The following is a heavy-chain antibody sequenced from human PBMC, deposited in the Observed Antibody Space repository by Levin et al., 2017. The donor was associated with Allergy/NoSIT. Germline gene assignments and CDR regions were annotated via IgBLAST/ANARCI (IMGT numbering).Heavy chain of an antibody. D-gene: IGHD5-18*01. Sequence: GESLKISCAASGFTFRSYWMSWVRQAPGKGLEWVANIKQDGSEKYYVGSVKGRFSISRDNAKDSLYLQMNSLRAEDTAVYYCARSNPPPGYRSGWYDHWGQGTLVTVSS. CDR2: IKQDGSEK. J-gene: IGHJ5*02. V-gene: IGHV3-7*04. CDR3: ARSNPPPGYRSGWYDH. CDR1: GFTFRSYW.